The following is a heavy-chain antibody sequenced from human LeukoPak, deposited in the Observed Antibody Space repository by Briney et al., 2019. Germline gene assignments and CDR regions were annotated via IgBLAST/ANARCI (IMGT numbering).Heavy chain of an antibody. CDR2: ISAYNGNT. V-gene: IGHV1-18*01. Sequence: EASVKVSCKASGYTFTSYGISWVRQAPGQGLEWMGWISAYNGNTNYAQKLQGRVTMTTDTSTRTAYMELRSLRSDDTAVYYCARVRAARPEEDYFDYWGQGTLVTVSS. CDR3: ARVRAARPEEDYFDY. CDR1: GYTFTSYG. J-gene: IGHJ4*02. D-gene: IGHD6-6*01.